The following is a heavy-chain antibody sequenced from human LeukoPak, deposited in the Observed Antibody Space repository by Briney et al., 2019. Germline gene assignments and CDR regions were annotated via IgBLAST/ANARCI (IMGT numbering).Heavy chain of an antibody. D-gene: IGHD5-12*01. Sequence: GGSLRLSCAASGFTFRSYLMNWVRQAPGKGLEWVAYIKHDGSDKKYVDSVKGRFTISRDNSKNTLYLQMNSLRAEDTAVYYCARGYSGYDTFDYWGQGTLVTVSS. CDR2: IKHDGSDK. CDR3: ARGYSGYDTFDY. J-gene: IGHJ4*02. V-gene: IGHV3-7*01. CDR1: GFTFRSYL.